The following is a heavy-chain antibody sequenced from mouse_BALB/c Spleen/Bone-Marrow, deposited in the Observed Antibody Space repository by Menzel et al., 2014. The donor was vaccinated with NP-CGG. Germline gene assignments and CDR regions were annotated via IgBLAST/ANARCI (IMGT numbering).Heavy chain of an antibody. J-gene: IGHJ4*01. CDR3: ARGGDSLLRLRSMDC. Sequence: EVMLVESGGGLVQPGGSLKLSCAPSGFTFSDYYMYWVRQTPEKRLEWVAYISNGGGSTYYPDTVKGRFTISRDNAKNTLYLQMSRLKSEDTAMYYCARGGDSLLRLRSMDCWGQGTSVTVSS. D-gene: IGHD1-2*01. CDR1: GFTFSDYY. V-gene: IGHV5-12*01. CDR2: ISNGGGST.